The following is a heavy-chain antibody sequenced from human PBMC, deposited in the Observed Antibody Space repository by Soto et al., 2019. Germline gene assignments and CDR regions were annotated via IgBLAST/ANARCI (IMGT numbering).Heavy chain of an antibody. CDR2: ISVSGSTI. D-gene: IGHD2-15*01. V-gene: IGHV3-11*01. CDR3: ARDRPYDATGLDY. J-gene: IGHJ4*02. CDR1: GFIFSDYY. Sequence: QVQLVESGGGLVKPGGSLRLSCAASGFIFSDYYMTWIRQAPGKGLEWVAYISVSGSTIYYADSVEGRFTISRDNAKNSVFLQMTGLRADDTAVYYCARDRPYDATGLDYWSQGTVVTVSS.